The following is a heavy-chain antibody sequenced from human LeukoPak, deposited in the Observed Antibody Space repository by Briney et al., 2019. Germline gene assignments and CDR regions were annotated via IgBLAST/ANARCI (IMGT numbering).Heavy chain of an antibody. J-gene: IGHJ4*02. Sequence: ASVKVSCKASGYTFTSYDINWVRQAPGQGLEWMGWISAYNGNTNYAQKLQGRVTMTTDTSTSTAYMELRSLRSDDTAVYYCARDLGGVEMATVPFDYWGQGTLVTVSS. CDR3: ARDLGGVEMATVPFDY. CDR2: ISAYNGNT. D-gene: IGHD5-24*01. V-gene: IGHV1-18*01. CDR1: GYTFTSYD.